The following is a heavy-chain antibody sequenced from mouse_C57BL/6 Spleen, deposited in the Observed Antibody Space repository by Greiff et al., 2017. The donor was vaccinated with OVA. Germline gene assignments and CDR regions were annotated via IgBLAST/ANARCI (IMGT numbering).Heavy chain of an antibody. V-gene: IGHV14-4*01. CDR1: GFNIKDDY. CDR3: TIGGNFHFDY. CDR2: IDPENGDT. J-gene: IGHJ2*01. D-gene: IGHD2-1*01. Sequence: EVKLQESGAELVRPGASVKLSCTASGFNIKDDYMHWVKQRPEQGLEWIGWIDPENGDTEYASKFQGKATITADTSSNTAYLQLSSLTSEDTAVYYCTIGGNFHFDYWGQGTTLTVSS.